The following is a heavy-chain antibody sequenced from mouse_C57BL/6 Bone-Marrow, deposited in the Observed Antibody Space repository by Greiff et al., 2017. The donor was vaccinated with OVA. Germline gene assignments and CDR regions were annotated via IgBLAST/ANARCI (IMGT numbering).Heavy chain of an antibody. J-gene: IGHJ1*03. V-gene: IGHV5-2*01. CDR1: EYEFPSHD. CDR3: ARHLYYGSSHWYFDV. CDR2: INSDGGST. Sequence: EVKLMESGGGLVQPGESLKLSCESNEYEFPSHDMSWVRKTPEKRLELVAAINSDGGSTYYPDTMERRFIISRDNTKKTLYLQMSSLRSEDTALYYCARHLYYGSSHWYFDVWGTGTTVTVSS. D-gene: IGHD1-1*01.